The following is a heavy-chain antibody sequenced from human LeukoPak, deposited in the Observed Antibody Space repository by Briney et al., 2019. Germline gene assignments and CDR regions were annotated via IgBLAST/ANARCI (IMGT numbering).Heavy chain of an antibody. J-gene: IGHJ4*02. CDR3: AKYGSGSYYFDY. CDR2: ISYDGSNK. CDR1: GFTFSSYG. D-gene: IGHD3-10*01. Sequence: GGSLRLSCAASGFTFSSYGMHWVRQAPGKGLEWVAVISYDGSNKYYADSVKGRFTISRDNSKNTLYLQMNSLRAEDTAVYYCAKYGSGSYYFDYWGQGTLVTVSS. V-gene: IGHV3-30*18.